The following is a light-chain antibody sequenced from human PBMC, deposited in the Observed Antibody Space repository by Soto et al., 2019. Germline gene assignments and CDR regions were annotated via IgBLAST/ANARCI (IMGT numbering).Light chain of an antibody. J-gene: IGKJ1*01. CDR3: QLYNNSPRA. CDR1: QSVGSN. CDR2: GAS. Sequence: EIVMTQSPATLSVSPGERATLSCRASQSVGSNLAWYQQKPGQAPRLLIYGASTRATGIAARFSGSGSGTEFTLTISSLQSEDFAVYYCQLYNNSPRAFGQGT. V-gene: IGKV3-15*01.